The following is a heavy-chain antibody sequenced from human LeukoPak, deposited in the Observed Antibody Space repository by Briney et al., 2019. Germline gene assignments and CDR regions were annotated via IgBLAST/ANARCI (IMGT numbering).Heavy chain of an antibody. D-gene: IGHD2/OR15-2a*01. J-gene: IGHJ4*02. CDR3: AAAPSQYLLLVDI. CDR1: GYSFTDYY. V-gene: IGHV1-2*04. CDR2: INPFSGGT. Sequence: ASVKVSCKASGYSFTDYYIHWVRQAPGQGLEWMGWINPFSGGTKYAQKFQGWVTMTRDTSISTAYMELSRLTSDDTAVYYCAAAPSQYLLLVDIWGQGTVVTVSS.